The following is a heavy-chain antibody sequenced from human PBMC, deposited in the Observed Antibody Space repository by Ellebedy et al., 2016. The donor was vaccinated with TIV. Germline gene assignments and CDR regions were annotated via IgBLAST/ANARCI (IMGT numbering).Heavy chain of an antibody. D-gene: IGHD5-12*01. CDR1: GGSIPSYF. CDR2: VYYTGTT. J-gene: IGHJ4*02. CDR3: AREGIGATLYIDR. V-gene: IGHV4-59*01. Sequence: MPSETLSLTCNVSGGSIPSYFWTWIRQPPGKGLEWIGYVYYTGTTDYNPSLSSRVTISIDTSKSQFSLRLNSVTAADAAVYYCAREGIGATLYIDRWGPGTLVTVSS.